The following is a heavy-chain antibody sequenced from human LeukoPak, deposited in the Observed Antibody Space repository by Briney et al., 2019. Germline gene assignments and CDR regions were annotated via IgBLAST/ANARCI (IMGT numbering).Heavy chain of an antibody. J-gene: IGHJ4*02. CDR2: INSDGSST. CDR1: GFTFSSYW. D-gene: IGHD3-22*01. Sequence: PGGSLRLSCAASGFTFSSYWMHWVRQAPGKGLVWVSRINSDGSSTSYADSVKGRFTISRDNAKNTLCLQMNSLRAEDTAVYYCARAAGGLYYDSSGYFDYWGQGTLVTVSS. V-gene: IGHV3-74*01. CDR3: ARAAGGLYYDSSGYFDY.